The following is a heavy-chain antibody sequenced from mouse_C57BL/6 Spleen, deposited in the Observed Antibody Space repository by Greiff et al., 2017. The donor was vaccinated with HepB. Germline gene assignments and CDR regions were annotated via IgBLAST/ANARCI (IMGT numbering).Heavy chain of an antibody. D-gene: IGHD3-3*01. Sequence: EVQRVESGGDLVKPGGSLKLSCAASGFTFSSYGMSWVRQTPDKRLEWVATISSGGSYTYYPDSVKGRFTISRDNAKNTLYLQMSSLKSEDTAMYYCARRGDRDYAMDYWGQGTSVTVSS. CDR1: GFTFSSYG. J-gene: IGHJ4*01. CDR3: ARRGDRDYAMDY. V-gene: IGHV5-6*01. CDR2: ISSGGSYT.